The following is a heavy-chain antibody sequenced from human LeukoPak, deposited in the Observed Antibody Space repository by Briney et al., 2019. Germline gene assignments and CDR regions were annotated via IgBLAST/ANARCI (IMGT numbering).Heavy chain of an antibody. CDR1: GGSISSYY. CDR2: IYYSGST. V-gene: IGHV4-59*08. CDR3: ARGAPAYYGSGSSLYYFDY. J-gene: IGHJ4*02. D-gene: IGHD3-10*01. Sequence: PSETLSLTCTVSGGSISSYYWSWIRQPPGKGLEWIGYIYYSGSTNYNPSLKSRVTISVDTSKNQFSLKLSSVTAADTAVYYCARGAPAYYGSGSSLYYFDYWGQGTLVTVSS.